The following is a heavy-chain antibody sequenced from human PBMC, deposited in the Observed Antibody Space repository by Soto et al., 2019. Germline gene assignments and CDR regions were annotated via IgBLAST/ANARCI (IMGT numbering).Heavy chain of an antibody. CDR1: GFTFSSYS. Sequence: LRLSCAASGFTFSSYSMNWVRQASGKGLEWVSYISSSSSTIYYADSVKGRFTISRDNAKNSLFLRMNSLRDEDTAVYYCARDLPIFGVVPSGMDVWGQGTTVTVSS. V-gene: IGHV3-48*02. J-gene: IGHJ6*02. D-gene: IGHD3-3*01. CDR3: ARDLPIFGVVPSGMDV. CDR2: ISSSSSTI.